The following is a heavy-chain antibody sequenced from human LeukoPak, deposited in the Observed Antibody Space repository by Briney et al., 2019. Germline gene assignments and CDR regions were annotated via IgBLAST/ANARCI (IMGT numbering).Heavy chain of an antibody. V-gene: IGHV3-23*01. Sequence: GGSLRLSCAASGFTSSDYTMNWVRQAPGKGLEWVSGISVSDDSTYYADSVKGRFTMSRDNSNNMLYLQMNSLRAEDTAIYYCAKDRFCSSTNCPYDQWGQGTLVTVSS. CDR1: GFTSSDYT. J-gene: IGHJ5*02. D-gene: IGHD2-2*01. CDR2: ISVSDDST. CDR3: AKDRFCSSTNCPYDQ.